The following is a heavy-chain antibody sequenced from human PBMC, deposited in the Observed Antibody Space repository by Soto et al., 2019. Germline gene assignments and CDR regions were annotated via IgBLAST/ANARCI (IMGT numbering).Heavy chain of an antibody. Sequence: ASVKVSCKASGYTFTSYGISWVRQAPGQGLEWMGWISAYNGNTNYAQKLQGRVTMTADTSAGTAYMELRSLQSNDTAVYFCARDSSNYFDYWGQGTLVTVSS. J-gene: IGHJ4*02. CDR1: GYTFTSYG. D-gene: IGHD4-4*01. CDR2: ISAYNGNT. V-gene: IGHV1-18*01. CDR3: ARDSSNYFDY.